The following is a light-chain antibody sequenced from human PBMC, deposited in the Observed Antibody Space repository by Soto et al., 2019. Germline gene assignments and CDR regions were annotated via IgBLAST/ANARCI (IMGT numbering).Light chain of an antibody. CDR3: QQGYSIPWT. CDR2: RAS. Sequence: DIQMTQSPSSLSASVEDRVTITCRASQSISSYLNWYQQKPGKAPKVLIYRASSLESGLTSRFRGSGSGTEFTLTISSLRPEDCATYYCQQGYSIPWTFGQGTNVEIK. J-gene: IGKJ1*01. CDR1: QSISSY. V-gene: IGKV1-39*01.